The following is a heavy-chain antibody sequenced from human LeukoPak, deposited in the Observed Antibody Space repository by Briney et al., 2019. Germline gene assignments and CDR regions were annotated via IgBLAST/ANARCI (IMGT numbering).Heavy chain of an antibody. CDR2: VKGDGRTT. Sequence: GGSLRLSCAASGLTSSDFWMHWVRQPPGKGLVWVALVKGDGRTTIYADSVKGRFTISRDNAKNTLYLQMNSLRADDSGVYYCATGHSYGYDYWGQGVLVTVSS. J-gene: IGHJ4*02. CDR1: GLTSSDFW. CDR3: ATGHSYGYDY. D-gene: IGHD5-18*01. V-gene: IGHV3-74*01.